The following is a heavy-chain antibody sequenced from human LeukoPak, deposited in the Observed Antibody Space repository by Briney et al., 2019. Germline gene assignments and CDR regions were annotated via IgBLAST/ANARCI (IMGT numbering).Heavy chain of an antibody. V-gene: IGHV3-13*01. D-gene: IGHD1-26*01. CDR2: IGTAGDT. CDR3: ARGVLRYSGSSDYYYYGMDV. J-gene: IGHJ6*02. Sequence: GGSLRLSCAASGFTFSSYDMHWVRQATGKGLEWVSAIGTAGDTYYPGSVKGRFTISRENAKNSLYLQMNSLRAGDTAVYYCARGVLRYSGSSDYYYYGMDVWGQGTTVTVSS. CDR1: GFTFSSYD.